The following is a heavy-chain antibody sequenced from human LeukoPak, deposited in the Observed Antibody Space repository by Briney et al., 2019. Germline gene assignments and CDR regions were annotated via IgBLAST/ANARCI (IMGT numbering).Heavy chain of an antibody. V-gene: IGHV3-49*04. D-gene: IGHD3-9*01. CDR3: TRDYDILTGRPTYYYYGMDV. Sequence: GGSLRLSCVASGFTFSSYDMSWVRQAPGKGLEWVGFIRSKAYGGTTEYAASVKDRFTISRDDSKSIAYLQMNSLKTEDTAVYYCTRDYDILTGRPTYYYYGMDVWGQGTTVTVSS. CDR2: IRSKAYGGTT. J-gene: IGHJ6*02. CDR1: GFTFSSYD.